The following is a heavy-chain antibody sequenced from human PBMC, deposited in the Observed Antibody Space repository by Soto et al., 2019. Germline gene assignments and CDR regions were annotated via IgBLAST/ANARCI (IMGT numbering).Heavy chain of an antibody. CDR1: DGSISSSSYY. CDR3: ARLTSCGGDCQYYFDY. CDR2: IYYSGST. Sequence: SETMSHTYTVSDGSISSSSYYWGWIRQHPGKGLEWIGSIYYSGSTYYNPSLKSRVTISVDTSKNQFSLKLSSVTAADTAVYYCARLTSCGGDCQYYFDYWGQGTLVTVSS. D-gene: IGHD2-21*01. J-gene: IGHJ4*02. V-gene: IGHV4-39*01.